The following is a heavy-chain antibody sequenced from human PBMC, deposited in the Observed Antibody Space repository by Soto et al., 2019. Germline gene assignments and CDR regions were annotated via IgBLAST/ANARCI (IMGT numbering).Heavy chain of an antibody. J-gene: IGHJ4*02. V-gene: IGHV1-18*01. CDR3: ARVPSPHITGTTRPFDY. CDR1: GYTFTSYG. Sequence: ASVKVSCKASGYTFTSYGISWVRQAPGQGLEWMGWISAYNGNTNYAQKLQGRVTMTTDTSTSTAYMELRSLRSDDTAVYYCARVPSPHITGTTRPFDYWGQGTLVTVS. CDR2: ISAYNGNT. D-gene: IGHD1-7*01.